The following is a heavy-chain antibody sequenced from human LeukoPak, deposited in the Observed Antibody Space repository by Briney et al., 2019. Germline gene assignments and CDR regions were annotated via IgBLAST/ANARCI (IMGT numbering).Heavy chain of an antibody. CDR3: VRAPDGGYDY. CDR1: GFTFSAYS. CDR2: VSSGGSVM. D-gene: IGHD1-26*01. V-gene: IGHV3-48*02. J-gene: IGHJ4*02. Sequence: GGSLRLSCTASGFTFSAYSMQWVRQAPGKGLEYISYVSSGGSVMYYADSVKGRFTISRDNAKKSVYLQMNSLRDEDTAIYYCVRAPDGGYDYWGQGALVTVS.